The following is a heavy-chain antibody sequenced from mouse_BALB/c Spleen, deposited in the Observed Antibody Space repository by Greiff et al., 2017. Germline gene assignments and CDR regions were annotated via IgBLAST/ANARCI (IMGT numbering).Heavy chain of an antibody. CDR1: GYAFTNYL. CDR2: INPGSGGT. J-gene: IGHJ3*01. CDR3: ARSEGCDGFAY. Sequence: QVQLQQSGAELVRPGTSVKVSCKASGYAFTNYLIEWVKQRPGQGLEWIGVINPGSGGTNYNEKFKGKATLTADKSSSTAYMQLSSLTSDDSAVYCCARSEGCDGFAYWGQGTLVTVSA. V-gene: IGHV1-54*01.